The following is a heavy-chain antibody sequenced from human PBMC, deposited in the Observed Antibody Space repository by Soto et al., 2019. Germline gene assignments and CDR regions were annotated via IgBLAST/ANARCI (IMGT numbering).Heavy chain of an antibody. V-gene: IGHV3-48*02. CDR1: GFTFNTYS. D-gene: IGHD2-15*01. CDR3: ARALNGGTWFPLDY. J-gene: IGHJ4*02. Sequence: GGSLRLSCAVSGFTFNTYSMSWVRQAPGEGLEWVSYIDSSGTIIYYADSVKGRFTISRDNARKSLYLQMNSLRDEDTAMYYCARALNGGTWFPLDYWGQGTLVTVSS. CDR2: IDSSGTII.